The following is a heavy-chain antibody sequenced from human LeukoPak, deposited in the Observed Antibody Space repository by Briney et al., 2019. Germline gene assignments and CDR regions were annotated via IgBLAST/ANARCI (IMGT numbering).Heavy chain of an antibody. J-gene: IGHJ4*02. Sequence: SEPLSLTCTVSGGSISRNNYYWDWIRQPPGKGLEYIGSIYYSGSTYYTPSLKSRVTISVDTSKNQFSLKLSSVTATDTAVYYCARHRGSSSNFDYWGQGTLVTVSS. CDR1: GGSISRNNYY. D-gene: IGHD6-6*01. CDR3: ARHRGSSSNFDY. CDR2: IYYSGST. V-gene: IGHV4-39*01.